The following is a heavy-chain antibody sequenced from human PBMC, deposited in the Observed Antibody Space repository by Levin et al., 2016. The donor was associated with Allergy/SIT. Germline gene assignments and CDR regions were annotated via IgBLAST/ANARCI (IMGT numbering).Heavy chain of an antibody. V-gene: IGHV3-30*18. CDR3: AKARSPGAGYYYGLDV. CDR1: GFTFGAYG. J-gene: IGHJ6*02. D-gene: IGHD4-17*01. Sequence: GGSLRLSCAASGFTFGAYGIHWVRQAPGKGLEWVAVISDDGDAEYYADSVKGRFTVSRDDSMHTLYLQMNSLRGEDTAVYHCAKARSPGAGYYYGLDVWGQGTTVTVSS. CDR2: ISDDGDAE.